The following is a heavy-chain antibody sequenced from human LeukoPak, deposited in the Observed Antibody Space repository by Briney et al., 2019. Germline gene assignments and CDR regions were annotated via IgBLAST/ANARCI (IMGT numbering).Heavy chain of an antibody. CDR1: GGSISSSSYY. CDR3: ARHDYGDYFDY. Sequence: PSETLSLTCTVSGGSISSSSYYWGWIRQPPGKGLEWIGSIYSSGSTYYNPSLKNRVTISVDTSKNQFSLKLSSVTAADTAVYCCARHDYGDYFDYWGQGTLVTVSS. CDR2: IYSSGST. D-gene: IGHD4-17*01. J-gene: IGHJ4*02. V-gene: IGHV4-39*01.